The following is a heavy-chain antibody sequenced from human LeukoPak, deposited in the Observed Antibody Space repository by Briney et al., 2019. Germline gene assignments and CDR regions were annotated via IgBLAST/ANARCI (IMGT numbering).Heavy chain of an antibody. V-gene: IGHV7-4-1*02. Sequence: GASVKVSCKTSGYTFSSYTITWVRQVPGQGLQWRGWINTNTGNPTYAQGFTGRYVFYLDTSVTTAYLQISGLTADDTAVYFCGRYPRLGIRGYTYAYTEYWGQAPLVTVSS. J-gene: IGHJ4*02. CDR3: GRYPRLGIRGYTYAYTEY. CDR1: GYTFSSYT. CDR2: INTNTGNP. D-gene: IGHD5-18*01.